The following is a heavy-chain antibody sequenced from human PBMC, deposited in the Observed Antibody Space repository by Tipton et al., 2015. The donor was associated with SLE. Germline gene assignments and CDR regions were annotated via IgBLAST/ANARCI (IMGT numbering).Heavy chain of an antibody. D-gene: IGHD3-3*01. V-gene: IGHV4-59*11. J-gene: IGHJ5*02. CDR3: ARGTTFDFWSGSWFDP. Sequence: TLSLTCTVSGGSISSHYWSWIRQPPGKGLEWIGYIYYSGSTNYNPSLKSRVTVSLDTSKNQFSLKLTSVTAADTAVYYCARGTTFDFWSGSWFDPWGQGTLVTVSS. CDR2: IYYSGST. CDR1: GGSISSHY.